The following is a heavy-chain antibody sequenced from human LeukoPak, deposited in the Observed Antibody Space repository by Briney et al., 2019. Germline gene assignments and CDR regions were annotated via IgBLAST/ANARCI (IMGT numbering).Heavy chain of an antibody. CDR1: GFTFSDAW. CDR3: ATDFYDTT. Sequence: GGSLRLSCATSGFTFSDAWMNWVRQAPGKGLEWVGRIRRNSDGGTIDYAAPVKGRFALSRDDSKNTLYLHMSSLQTEDTAVYYCATDFYDTTWGQGTLVTVSS. CDR2: IRRNSDGGTI. V-gene: IGHV3-15*07. D-gene: IGHD3-22*01. J-gene: IGHJ5*02.